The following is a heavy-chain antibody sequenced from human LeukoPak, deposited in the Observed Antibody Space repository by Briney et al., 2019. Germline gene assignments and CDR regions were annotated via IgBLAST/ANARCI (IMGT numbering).Heavy chain of an antibody. CDR1: GFTFSDAW. CDR3: ATDFYDTT. Sequence: GGSLRLSCATSGFTFSDAWMNWVRQAPGKGLEWVGRIRRNSDGGTIDYAAPVKGRFALSRDDSKNTLYLHMSSLQTEDTAVYYCATDFYDTTWGQGTLVTVSS. CDR2: IRRNSDGGTI. V-gene: IGHV3-15*07. D-gene: IGHD3-22*01. J-gene: IGHJ5*02.